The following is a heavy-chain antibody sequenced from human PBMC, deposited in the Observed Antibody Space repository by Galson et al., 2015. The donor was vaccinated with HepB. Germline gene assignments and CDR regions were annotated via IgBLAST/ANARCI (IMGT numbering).Heavy chain of an antibody. J-gene: IGHJ5*02. D-gene: IGHD3-9*01. CDR1: GYTFTGYY. CDR3: ARDQRRYFDWLYQFDP. Sequence: SVKVSCKASGYTFTGYYMHWVRQAPGQGLEWMGWINPNSGGTNYAQKFQGRVTMTRDTSISTAYMELSRLRSDDTAVYYCARDQRRYFDWLYQFDPWGQGTLVTVSS. V-gene: IGHV1-2*02. CDR2: INPNSGGT.